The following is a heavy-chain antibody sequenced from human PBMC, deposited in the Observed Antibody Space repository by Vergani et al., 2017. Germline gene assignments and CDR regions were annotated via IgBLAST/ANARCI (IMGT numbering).Heavy chain of an antibody. CDR2: IDWDDDK. CDR3: AHFGRGWFDP. V-gene: IGHV2-70*04. Sequence: QVTLKESGPALVKPTQTLTLTCTFSGFSLSTSGMRVSWIRQPPGKALEWLARIDWDDDKFYSTSLKTRLTISKDTSKNQVVLTMTNMDPVDTATYYCAHFGRGWFDPWGQGTLVTVSS. D-gene: IGHD3/OR15-3a*01. CDR1: GFSLSTSGMR. J-gene: IGHJ5*02.